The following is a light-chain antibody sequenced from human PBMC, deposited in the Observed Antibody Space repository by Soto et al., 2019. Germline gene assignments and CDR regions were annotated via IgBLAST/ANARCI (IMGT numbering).Light chain of an antibody. CDR1: QSINNF. CDR2: DVS. J-gene: IGKJ1*01. V-gene: IGKV3-11*01. CDR3: QQRSNGPPTWT. Sequence: EIVLTQSPATLSLSPGERATLSCRASQSINNFIAWYQQKSGQPPRLVIYDVSKRATGITARFSGSGSGTDFTLSLSSLEPEDFAVYFYQQRSNGPPTWTFGPGTKVEVK.